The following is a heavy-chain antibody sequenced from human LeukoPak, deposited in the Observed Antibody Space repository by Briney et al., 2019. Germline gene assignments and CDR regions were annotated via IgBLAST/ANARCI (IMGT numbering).Heavy chain of an antibody. CDR1: GFTFSSYW. D-gene: IGHD6-6*01. Sequence: GGSLRLSCAASGFTFSSYWMHWVRQPPGKGPVWVSRISTDGSSTTYADSVKGRFTVSRDSAKNTLYLQMNSLRAEDTAVYYCAREYSSSSGRVFDCWGQGTLVTVSS. CDR2: ISTDGSST. J-gene: IGHJ4*02. V-gene: IGHV3-74*01. CDR3: AREYSSSSGRVFDC.